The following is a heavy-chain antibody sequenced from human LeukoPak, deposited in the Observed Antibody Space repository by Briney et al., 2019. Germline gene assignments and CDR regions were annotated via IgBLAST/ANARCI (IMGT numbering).Heavy chain of an antibody. CDR2: IRSKANSYAT. CDR1: GFTFSGSA. J-gene: IGHJ3*02. Sequence: GGSLRLSCAASGFTFSGSAMHWVRQASGKGLEWVGRIRSKANSYATAYAASVKGRFTISRDDSKNTAYLQMNSLKTEDTAVYYCTRRVAVAGYAFDIWGQGTMVTVSS. D-gene: IGHD6-19*01. V-gene: IGHV3-73*01. CDR3: TRRVAVAGYAFDI.